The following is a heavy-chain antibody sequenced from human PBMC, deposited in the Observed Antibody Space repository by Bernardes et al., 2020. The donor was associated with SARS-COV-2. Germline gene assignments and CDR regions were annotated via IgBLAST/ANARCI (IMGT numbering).Heavy chain of an antibody. J-gene: IGHJ2*01. CDR3: ARDLPKWGDTWYCDL. CDR1: GSSTSSYN. CDR2: IYNSGST. Sequence: PQSLSPTCTATGSSTSSYNWSWTRQPPGKGLEWIGQIYNSGSTNYNPSHKSRVTIPVDTSKKQFSLKLSAVTAADTDVYYCARDLPKWGDTWYCDLWGRGALVAVSS. V-gene: IGHV4-59*01. D-gene: IGHD1-26*01.